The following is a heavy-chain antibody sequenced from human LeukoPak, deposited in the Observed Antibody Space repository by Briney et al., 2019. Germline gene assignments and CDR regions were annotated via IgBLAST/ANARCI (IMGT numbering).Heavy chain of an antibody. D-gene: IGHD3-10*01. V-gene: IGHV4-59*08. CDR1: GGSISSSYY. CDR2: IYSSGTT. Sequence: SETLSLTCAVSGGSISSSYYWNWIRQPPGKGLEWIGYIYSSGTTNYNPSLKSRVTISVDTSKNQFSLKLSSVTAADTAVYYCARHKVPRITMVRGVRSSEAFDIWGQGTMVTVSS. J-gene: IGHJ3*02. CDR3: ARHKVPRITMVRGVRSSEAFDI.